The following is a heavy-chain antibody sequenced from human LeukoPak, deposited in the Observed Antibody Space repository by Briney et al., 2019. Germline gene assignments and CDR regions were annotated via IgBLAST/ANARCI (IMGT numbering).Heavy chain of an antibody. CDR1: GYSFTSYW. J-gene: IGHJ5*02. D-gene: IGHD2-2*02. CDR3: ARLSAEPAAIGNYNWFDP. Sequence: GESLKIPCKGSGYSFTSYWIGWVRQMPGKGLEWMGIIYPGDSDTRYSPSFQGQVTISADKSISTAYLQWSSLKASDTAMYYCARLSAEPAAIGNYNWFDPWGQGTLVTVSS. CDR2: IYPGDSDT. V-gene: IGHV5-51*01.